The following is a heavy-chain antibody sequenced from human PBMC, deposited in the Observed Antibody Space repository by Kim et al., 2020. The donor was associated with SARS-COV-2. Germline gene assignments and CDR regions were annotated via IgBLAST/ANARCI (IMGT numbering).Heavy chain of an antibody. V-gene: IGHV1-69*06. CDR2: IIPIFGTA. CDR1: GGTFSSYA. J-gene: IGHJ3*02. D-gene: IGHD1-26*01. Sequence: SVKVSCKASGGTFSSYAISWVRQAPGQGLEWMGGIIPIFGTANYAQKFQGRVTITADKSTSTAYMELSSLRSEDTTVYYCARGGRELHDAFDIWGQGTMVTVSS. CDR3: ARGGRELHDAFDI.